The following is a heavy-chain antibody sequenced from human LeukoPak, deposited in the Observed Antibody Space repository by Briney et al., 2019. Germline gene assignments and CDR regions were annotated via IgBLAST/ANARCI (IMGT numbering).Heavy chain of an antibody. CDR3: AREGLDY. CDR2: MNPNSGNT. Sequence: GASVKVSCKASGYTLTNYDINWVRQATGQGLGWMGYMNPNSGNTGYAQKFQDRVTITSDTSISTAYMELSSLRSDDTAVYYCAREGLDYWGQGTLVTVSS. CDR1: GYTLTNYD. V-gene: IGHV1-8*03. J-gene: IGHJ4*02.